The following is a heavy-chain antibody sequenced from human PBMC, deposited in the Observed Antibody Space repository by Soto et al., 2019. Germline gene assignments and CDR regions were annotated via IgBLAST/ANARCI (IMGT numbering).Heavy chain of an antibody. CDR2: ISYDGSNK. CDR1: GFTFSSYG. D-gene: IGHD5-12*01. V-gene: IGHV3-30*18. J-gene: IGHJ4*02. CDR3: AKDRFGNSGRPNLPFDY. Sequence: GGSLRLSCAASGFTFSSYGMHWVRQAPGKGLEWVAVISYDGSNKYYADSVKGRFTISRDNSKNTLYLQMNSLRAEDTAVYYCAKDRFGNSGRPNLPFDYWGQGTLVTVSS.